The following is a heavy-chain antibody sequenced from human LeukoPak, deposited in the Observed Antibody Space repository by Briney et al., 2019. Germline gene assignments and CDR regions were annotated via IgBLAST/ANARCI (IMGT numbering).Heavy chain of an antibody. J-gene: IGHJ4*02. D-gene: IGHD3-22*01. CDR2: IYYSGST. CDR1: GGSISSSSYY. V-gene: IGHV4-39*01. CDR3: ARLWNRPRITMIVVVDAQIDY. Sequence: SETLSLTCTVPGGSISSSSYYWGWLRQPPGKGLEWIESIYYSGSTYYNPSLKSRVTISVDTSKNQFSLKLSSVTAADTAVYYCARLWNRPRITMIVVVDAQIDYWGQGTLVTVSS.